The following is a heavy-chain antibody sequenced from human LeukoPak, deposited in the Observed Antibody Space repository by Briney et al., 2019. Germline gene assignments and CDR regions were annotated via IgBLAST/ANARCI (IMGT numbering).Heavy chain of an antibody. CDR2: MNPNSGNT. Sequence: GASVKVSCKASGHTFTSYDINWVRQATGQGLEWMGWMNPNSGNTGYAQKFQGRVTMTRNTSISTAYMELSSLRSEDTAVYYCARAGIAVAGRDYWGQGTLVTVSS. V-gene: IGHV1-8*01. CDR1: GHTFTSYD. J-gene: IGHJ4*02. D-gene: IGHD6-19*01. CDR3: ARAGIAVAGRDY.